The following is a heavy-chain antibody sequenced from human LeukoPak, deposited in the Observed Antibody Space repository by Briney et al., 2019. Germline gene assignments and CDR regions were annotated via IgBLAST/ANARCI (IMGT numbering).Heavy chain of an antibody. CDR3: ATASVGYCSGGSCYTDYYYYYMDV. CDR1: GYTFTGYY. V-gene: IGHV1-2*02. Sequence: GASVNVSCKASGYTFTGYYMHWVRQAPGHGLEWMGWINPNSGGTNHAQQFQGRVTITEDTSTDTAYMELSSLRSADTAVYYRATASVGYCSGGSCYTDYYYYYMDVWGKGTTVTVSS. D-gene: IGHD2-15*01. J-gene: IGHJ6*03. CDR2: INPNSGGT.